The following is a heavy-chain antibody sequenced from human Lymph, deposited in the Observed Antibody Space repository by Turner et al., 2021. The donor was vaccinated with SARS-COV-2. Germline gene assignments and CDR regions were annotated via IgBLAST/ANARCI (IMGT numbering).Heavy chain of an antibody. CDR3: ATRYCSGGSCSYFDY. J-gene: IGHJ4*02. V-gene: IGHV4-4*02. D-gene: IGHD2-15*01. CDR1: GGSISSNIW. CDR2: IYHSENT. Sequence: QVQLQESGPGLVKPSGPLSLICAVSGGSISSNIWWTCVRQPPVKGLEWIGEIYHSENTNYNPSLKSLVTISVDKSKNQFSLKLSSVTAADTAVYYCATRYCSGGSCSYFDYWGQGTLVTVSS.